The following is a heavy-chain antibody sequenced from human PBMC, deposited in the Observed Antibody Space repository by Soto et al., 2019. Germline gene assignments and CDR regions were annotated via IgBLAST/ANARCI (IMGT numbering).Heavy chain of an antibody. CDR2: ISYDGGNE. D-gene: IGHD1-26*01. CDR3: AKDRYSGTYPTDFDY. CDR1: GFTFSSYG. Sequence: GGSLRLSCAGSGFTFSSYGIHWVRQAPGKGLEWVALISYDGGNEKYTESVKDRFTVSRDDSHNVAYLQMSSLRTEDTAMYYCAKDRYSGTYPTDFDYWGQGSLVTVSS. J-gene: IGHJ4*02. V-gene: IGHV3-30*18.